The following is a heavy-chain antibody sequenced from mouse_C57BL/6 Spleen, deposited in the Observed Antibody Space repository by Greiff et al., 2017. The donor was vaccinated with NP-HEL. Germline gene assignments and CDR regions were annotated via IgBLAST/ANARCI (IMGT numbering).Heavy chain of an antibody. CDR1: GYTFTSYW. J-gene: IGHJ1*03. CDR3: ARLGSNYRYFDV. Sequence: QVQLQQPGAELVRPGSSVKLSCKASGYTFTSYWMHWVKQRPIPGLEWIGNIDPSDSETHYNQKFKDKATLTVDKSSSTAYMQLSSLTSEDSAVYDCARLGSNYRYFDVWGTGTTVTVSS. V-gene: IGHV1-52*01. D-gene: IGHD1-1*01. CDR2: IDPSDSET.